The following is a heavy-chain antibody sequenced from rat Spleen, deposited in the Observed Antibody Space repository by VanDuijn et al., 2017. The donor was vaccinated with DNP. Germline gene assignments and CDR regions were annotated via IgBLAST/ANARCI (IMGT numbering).Heavy chain of an antibody. Sequence: EVHLVESGGGLVQPGRSLKLSCVASGFTFSKYGMAWVRQAPEKGLEWVASINTDGGSTFYPDSVKGRFTISRDNAENTVYLQMNSLSSEDTATYYCAKDRTVGFAMDAWGQGTSVTVSS. CDR1: GFTFSKYG. D-gene: IGHD4-6*01. J-gene: IGHJ4*01. CDR3: AKDRTVGFAMDA. CDR2: INTDGGST. V-gene: IGHV5-58*01.